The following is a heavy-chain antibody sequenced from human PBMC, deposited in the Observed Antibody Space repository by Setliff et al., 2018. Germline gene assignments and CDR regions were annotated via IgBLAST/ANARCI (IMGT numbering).Heavy chain of an antibody. V-gene: IGHV4-59*01. CDR2: VYYNGNA. Sequence: SETLSLTCTLSGGSISTYYWSWIRQPPGKGLEFIGYVYYNGNANYSPSLKSRVIISVETSKNQFSLNLKSVTAADTAVYYCARGGTFRYFDYWGQGTQVTVSS. J-gene: IGHJ4*02. CDR1: GGSISTYY. CDR3: ARGGTFRYFDY. D-gene: IGHD5-12*01.